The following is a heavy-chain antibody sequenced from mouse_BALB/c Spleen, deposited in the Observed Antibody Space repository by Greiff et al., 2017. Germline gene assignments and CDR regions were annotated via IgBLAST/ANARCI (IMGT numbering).Heavy chain of an antibody. D-gene: IGHD1-1*01. Sequence: EVKLMESGPELMKPGASVKISCKASGYSFTSYYMHWVKQSHGKSLEWIGYIDPFNGGTSYNQKFKGKATLTVDKSSSTAYMHLSSLTSEDSAVYYCAGYYGSSRAWFAYWGQGTLVTVSA. V-gene: IGHV1S135*01. CDR1: GYSFTSYY. CDR3: AGYYGSSRAWFAY. J-gene: IGHJ3*01. CDR2: IDPFNGGT.